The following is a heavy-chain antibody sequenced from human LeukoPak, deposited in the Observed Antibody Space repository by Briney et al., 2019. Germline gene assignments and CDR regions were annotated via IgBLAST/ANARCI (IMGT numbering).Heavy chain of an antibody. CDR1: GFTFSSYA. D-gene: IGHD3-10*01. V-gene: IGHV3-23*01. CDR3: ARGEFMVRGVIGAFDI. CDR2: INAGGGAT. J-gene: IGHJ3*02. Sequence: PGGSLRLSCAASGFTFSSYAISWVRQAPGKGLEWVSAINAGGGATWYADSVKGRFTASRDNSKNTLFLQMNSLRAEDTAVYYCARGEFMVRGVIGAFDIWGQGTMVTVSS.